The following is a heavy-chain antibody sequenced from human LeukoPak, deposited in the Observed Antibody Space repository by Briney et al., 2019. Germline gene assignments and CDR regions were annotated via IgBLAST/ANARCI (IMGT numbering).Heavy chain of an antibody. CDR3: ARQRTAGTKVIDY. V-gene: IGHV4-39*01. Sequence: PSETLSLTCTVSGDSMSSRSYYWGWIRQPPGKGVEWIGNIYYTGTTYYNPSLKSRVYIAVDTSKNQFSLFLSSVTAADTAVYYCARQRTAGTKVIDYWGQGTLVTVSS. CDR2: IYYTGTT. CDR1: GDSMSSRSYY. D-gene: IGHD1-1*01. J-gene: IGHJ4*02.